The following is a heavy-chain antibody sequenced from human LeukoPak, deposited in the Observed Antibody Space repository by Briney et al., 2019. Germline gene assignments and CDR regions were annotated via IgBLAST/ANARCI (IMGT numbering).Heavy chain of an antibody. V-gene: IGHV4-4*07. Sequence: SETLSLTCTVSGGSISSYVLIWIRQPAGKGLEWMGRIFSSGTTNYNPSLKSRVAMSVDTSKNQFSLKRSSVTAADTAVYYCARDRGSDGSDQLDPWGQGTLVTVSS. CDR1: GGSISSYV. CDR2: IFSSGTT. J-gene: IGHJ5*02. CDR3: ARDRGSDGSDQLDP. D-gene: IGHD3-10*01.